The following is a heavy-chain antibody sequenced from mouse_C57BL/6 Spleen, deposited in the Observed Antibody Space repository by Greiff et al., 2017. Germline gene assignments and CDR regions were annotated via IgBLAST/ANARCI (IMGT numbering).Heavy chain of an antibody. D-gene: IGHD2-1*01. Sequence: QVQLQQSGPELVKPGASVKMSCKASGYAFSSSWMNWVKQRPGKGLEWIGRIDPGDGDTNYNGKFKGKATLTADKSSSTAYMQLSSLTSEDSAVYFCAYSDIGYWGPGTSVTVSS. J-gene: IGHJ4*01. CDR3: AYSDIGY. V-gene: IGHV1-82*01. CDR1: GYAFSSSW. CDR2: IDPGDGDT.